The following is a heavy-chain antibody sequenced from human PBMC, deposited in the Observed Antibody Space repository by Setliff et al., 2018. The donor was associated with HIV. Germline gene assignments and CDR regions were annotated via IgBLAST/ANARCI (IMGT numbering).Heavy chain of an antibody. Sequence: ASVKVSCKTSGYPFKSYPMHWVRQAPGQRLEWMGWIHGGNGNTKDSQKFQGRITISRDTAATSSHMEPRSLRSEDTAIYYCARGLPRGSGSLPFGAFDTWGQGTMVTVSS. J-gene: IGHJ3*02. D-gene: IGHD3-10*01. CDR2: IHGGNGNT. CDR1: GYPFKSYP. V-gene: IGHV1-3*01. CDR3: ARGLPRGSGSLPFGAFDT.